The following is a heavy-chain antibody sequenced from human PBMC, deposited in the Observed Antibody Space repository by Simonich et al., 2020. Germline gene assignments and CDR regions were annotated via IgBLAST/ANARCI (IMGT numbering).Heavy chain of an antibody. J-gene: IGHJ4*02. V-gene: IGHV4-38-2*01. CDR1: GYSISSGYY. CDR2: IYHSGGT. D-gene: IGHD1-20*01. CDR3: ARVDNWNYFDY. Sequence: QVQLQESGPGLVKPSETLSLTCAVSGYSISSGYYWGWIRQPPGKGLEWIGSIYHSGGTYNNPSLKSRVTISVDTSKNQFSLKLSSVTAADTAVYYCARVDNWNYFDYWGQGTLVTVSS.